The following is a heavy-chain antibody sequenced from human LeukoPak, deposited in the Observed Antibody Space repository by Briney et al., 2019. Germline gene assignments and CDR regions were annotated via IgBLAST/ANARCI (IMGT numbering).Heavy chain of an antibody. CDR2: ISYDGSNK. V-gene: IGHV3-30-3*01. D-gene: IGHD3-22*01. CDR1: GFTFSSYA. Sequence: GGSLRLSCAASGFTFSSYAMHWVRQAPGKGLEWVAVISYDGSNKYYADSVKGRFTISRDNSKNTLYLQMNSLRAEDTAVYYCARESPPYYDSSGYSWWDAFDIWGQGTMVTVSS. J-gene: IGHJ3*02. CDR3: ARESPPYYDSSGYSWWDAFDI.